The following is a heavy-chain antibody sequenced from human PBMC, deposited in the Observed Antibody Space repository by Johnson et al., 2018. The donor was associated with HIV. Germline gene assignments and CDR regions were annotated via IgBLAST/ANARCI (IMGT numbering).Heavy chain of an antibody. CDR2: IRYDGSNK. Sequence: QVQLVESGGGLVQPGGSLRLSCAASGFTFSSYAMHWVRQAPGKGLEWVAFIRYDGSNKYYADSVKGRFTISRDNSKNTLYLQMNSQRAEDTAVYYCARDRCSSTSCIDAFDIWGQGTMVTVSS. V-gene: IGHV3-30*02. D-gene: IGHD2-2*01. CDR3: ARDRCSSTSCIDAFDI. CDR1: GFTFSSYA. J-gene: IGHJ3*02.